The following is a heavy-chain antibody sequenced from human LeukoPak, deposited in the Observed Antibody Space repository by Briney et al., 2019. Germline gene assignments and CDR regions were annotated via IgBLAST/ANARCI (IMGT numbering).Heavy chain of an antibody. D-gene: IGHD3-10*01. CDR2: ISYDGSNK. J-gene: IGHJ4*02. CDR1: GFTFSSYG. CDR3: AKDQGSVRTYGSGSYSLVY. V-gene: IGHV3-30*18. Sequence: GGSLRLSCAASGFTFSSYGMHWVRQAPGKGLEWVAVISYDGSNKYYADSVKGRFTISRGNFKNTLYLQMNSLRAEDTAVYYCAKDQGSVRTYGSGSYSLVYWGQGTLVTVSS.